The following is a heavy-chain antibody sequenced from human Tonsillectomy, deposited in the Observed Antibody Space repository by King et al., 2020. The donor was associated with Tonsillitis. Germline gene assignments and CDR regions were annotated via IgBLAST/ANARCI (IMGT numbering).Heavy chain of an antibody. CDR2: IKKDGSEK. D-gene: IGHD4-17*01. V-gene: IGHV3-7*01. Sequence: VQLVESGGGLVQPGGSLRLSCAASGFTFSSYWMSWVRQAPGKGREGVANIKKDGSEKYLVDSVKGRFTISRDNAKNSLYLQMNSLRAEDTAVYYCARETTTVTSFDAFDIWGQGTMVTVSS. CDR3: ARETTTVTSFDAFDI. J-gene: IGHJ3*02. CDR1: GFTFSSYW.